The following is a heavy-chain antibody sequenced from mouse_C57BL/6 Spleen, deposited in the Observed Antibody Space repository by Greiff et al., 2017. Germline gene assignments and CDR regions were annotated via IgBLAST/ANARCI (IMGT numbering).Heavy chain of an antibody. J-gene: IGHJ2*01. CDR1: GFTFSDYY. CDR3: ARDRDGKGDFDY. Sequence: EVKLMESEGGLVQPGSSMKLSCTASGFTFSDYYMAWVRQVPEKGLEWVAHINYDGISTYYLDSLKSRFIISRDNAKNILYLQMSSLKSEDTATYYCARDRDGKGDFDYWGQGTTLTVSS. D-gene: IGHD2-1*01. V-gene: IGHV5-16*01. CDR2: INYDGIST.